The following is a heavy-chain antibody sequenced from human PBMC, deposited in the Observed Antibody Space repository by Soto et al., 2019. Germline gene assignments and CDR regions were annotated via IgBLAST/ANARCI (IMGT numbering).Heavy chain of an antibody. J-gene: IGHJ4*02. CDR3: AKGGQLLTEGGGY. V-gene: IGHV3-9*01. CDR1: GFTFDDYA. Sequence: EVQLVESGGGLVQPGRSLRLSCAASGFTFDDYAMHWVRQAPGKGLEWVSGISWNSGSIGYADSVKRRFTISRDNAKNSLYLQMNSLRGEDTALYYCAKGGQLLTEGGGYWGQGTLVTVSS. CDR2: ISWNSGSI. D-gene: IGHD2-2*01.